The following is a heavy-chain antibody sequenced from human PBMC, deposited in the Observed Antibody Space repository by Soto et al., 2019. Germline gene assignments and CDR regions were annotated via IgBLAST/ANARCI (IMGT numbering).Heavy chain of an antibody. J-gene: IGHJ4*02. CDR1: GGSINSGGYS. CDR3: ARTFTSMGLFDY. D-gene: IGHD2-8*01. CDR2: LYYGGAT. V-gene: IGHV4-30-2*01. Sequence: PSETLSLTCAVSGGSINSGGYSWSWIRQPPGKGLEWIGYLYYGGATYSKPSLKSRVSISVDWSKNQFSLKLNSVTAADTAVYYCARTFTSMGLFDYWGPGTLVTVSS.